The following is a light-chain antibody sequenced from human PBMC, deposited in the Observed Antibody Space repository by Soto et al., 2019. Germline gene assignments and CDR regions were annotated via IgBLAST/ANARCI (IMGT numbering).Light chain of an antibody. CDR1: SFNIGANYD. CDR3: PSYDGGSSGWV. J-gene: IGLJ3*02. V-gene: IGLV1-40*01. Sequence: QSVLTQPPSVSGAPGQRVTISCTGNSFNIGANYDVYWYQQFPGKAPKLIISGNRNRPSGVPDRFSTSKSGTSASLAITGLQPEDEDDYYCPSYDGGSSGWVFGGGTKVTVL. CDR2: GNR.